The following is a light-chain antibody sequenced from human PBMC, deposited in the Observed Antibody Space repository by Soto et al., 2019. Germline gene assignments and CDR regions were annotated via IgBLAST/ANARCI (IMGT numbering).Light chain of an antibody. Sequence: EIVLTQSPATLSLSPGERATLSCRASQSVSSYLAWYQQKPGQAPRLLIYDASNRATGITARFSGSGSGTDFTLTISSLEPEDFAVYYCQQRSNWPPLFGQGTRLEIK. CDR3: QQRSNWPPL. CDR2: DAS. J-gene: IGKJ5*01. V-gene: IGKV3-11*01. CDR1: QSVSSY.